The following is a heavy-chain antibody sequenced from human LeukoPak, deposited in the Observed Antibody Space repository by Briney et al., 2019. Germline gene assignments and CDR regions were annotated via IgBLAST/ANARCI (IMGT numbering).Heavy chain of an antibody. CDR2: ISSSGSTI. CDR3: ARHNYDFWSVYMDV. V-gene: IGHV3-48*03. Sequence: GGSLRLSCAASGFTFSSYEMNWVRRAPGKGLEWVSYISSSGSTIYYADSVKGRFTISRDNAKNSLYLQMNSLRAEDTAVYYCARHNYDFWSVYMDVWGKGTTVTVSS. J-gene: IGHJ6*03. CDR1: GFTFSSYE. D-gene: IGHD3-3*01.